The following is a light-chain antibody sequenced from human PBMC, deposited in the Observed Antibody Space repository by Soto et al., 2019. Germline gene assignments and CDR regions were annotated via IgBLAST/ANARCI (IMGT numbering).Light chain of an antibody. V-gene: IGKV3-20*01. J-gene: IGKJ5*01. CDR1: QSVSSNY. CDR2: GAS. CDR3: QQYPGSPHT. Sequence: EIVLTQSPGTLSLSPGERATLSCRASQSVSSNYLAWYQQKPGQAPRFLIYGASSRATGIPDRFSGSESGTDFTLTISRLEPEDFAVYYCQQYPGSPHTFGQGTRLEIK.